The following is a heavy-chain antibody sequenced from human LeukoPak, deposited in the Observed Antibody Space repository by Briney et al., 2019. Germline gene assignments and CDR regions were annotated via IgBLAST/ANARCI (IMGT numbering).Heavy chain of an antibody. D-gene: IGHD6-6*01. J-gene: IGHJ4*02. CDR1: GFTVSSNY. CDR3: ARSVSSSAIWDY. Sequence: GGSLRLSCAASGFTVSSNYMSWVRQAPGKGLEWVSAIYAGGDTYYAGSVKGRFTISRHNSENTLYLHIDSLRTEDTALYFCARSVSSSAIWDYWGQGALVTVSS. CDR2: IYAGGDT. V-gene: IGHV3-53*04.